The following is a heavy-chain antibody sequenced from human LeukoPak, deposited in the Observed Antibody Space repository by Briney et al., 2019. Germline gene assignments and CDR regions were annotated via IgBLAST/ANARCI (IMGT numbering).Heavy chain of an antibody. Sequence: SETLSLTCTVSGGSISSSSYYWGWIRQPPGKGLEWIGSIYYSGSTYYNPSLKSRVTISVDTSKNQFSLKLSSVTAADAAVYYCARGLSSGYYKPWGQGTLVTVSS. CDR3: ARGLSSGYYKP. V-gene: IGHV4-39*07. J-gene: IGHJ4*02. CDR2: IYYSGST. D-gene: IGHD3-22*01. CDR1: GGSISSSSYY.